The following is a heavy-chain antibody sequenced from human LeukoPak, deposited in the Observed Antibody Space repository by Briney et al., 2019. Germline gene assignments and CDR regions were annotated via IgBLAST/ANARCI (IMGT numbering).Heavy chain of an antibody. CDR3: ARAWRFGELLYY. V-gene: IGHV1-46*01. J-gene: IGHJ4*02. Sequence: GASVKVSCKASGYTFTSYYIHWVRQAPGQGLEWMGIINPSGGSTSYAQKFQGRVTMTRDMSTSTVYMELSSLRSEDTAVYYCARAWRFGELLYYWGQGTLVTVSS. CDR1: GYTFTSYY. D-gene: IGHD3-10*01. CDR2: INPSGGST.